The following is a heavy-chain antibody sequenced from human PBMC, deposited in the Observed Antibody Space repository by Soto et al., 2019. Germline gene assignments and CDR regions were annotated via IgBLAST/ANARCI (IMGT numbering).Heavy chain of an antibody. CDR1: GGSISSYY. J-gene: IGHJ4*02. CDR3: ASGYSSSWYHS. V-gene: IGHV4-59*01. CDR2: IYYSGST. Sequence: PSETLSLTCTVSGGSISSYYWSWIRQPPGKGLEWIGYIYYSGSTNYNPSLKSRVTISVDTSKNQFSLKLSSVTAAATAVYYCASGYSSSWYHSWGQGTLVTVS. D-gene: IGHD6-13*01.